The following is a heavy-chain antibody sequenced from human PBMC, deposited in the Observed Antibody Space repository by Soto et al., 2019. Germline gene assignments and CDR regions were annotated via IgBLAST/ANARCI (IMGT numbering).Heavy chain of an antibody. V-gene: IGHV1-18*01. D-gene: IGHD3-22*01. Sequence: HLVQSGAEVKKPGASVKVSCEASGYSFNSHGIIWMRQAPGQGLEWMGWISAHNGNTNYAQRFQDRVTMTTDTSTSTAYMELRSLRSDDTAMSYCARDRAHSNGYYGFYFDYWGQGSLVTVSS. J-gene: IGHJ4*02. CDR2: ISAHNGNT. CDR1: GYSFNSHG. CDR3: ARDRAHSNGYYGFYFDY.